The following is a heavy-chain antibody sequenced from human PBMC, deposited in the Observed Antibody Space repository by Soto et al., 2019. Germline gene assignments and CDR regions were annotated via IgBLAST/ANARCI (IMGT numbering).Heavy chain of an antibody. J-gene: IGHJ6*02. CDR2: INHSGST. CDR1: GGSFSGYY. D-gene: IGHD3-22*01. Sequence: SETLSLTCAVYGGSFSGYYWSWIRQPPGKGLEWIGEINHSGSTNYNPSLKSRVTISVDTTKNQSSLKLSSVTTADTAVYYCGRGWGDSSGYSLYCDSGMDVWGQGTTVTVSS. CDR3: GRGWGDSSGYSLYCDSGMDV. V-gene: IGHV4-34*01.